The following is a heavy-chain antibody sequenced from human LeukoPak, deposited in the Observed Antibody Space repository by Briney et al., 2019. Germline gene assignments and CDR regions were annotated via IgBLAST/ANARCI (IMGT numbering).Heavy chain of an antibody. CDR2: ISYDGNNK. V-gene: IGHV3-30*04. D-gene: IGHD6-19*01. J-gene: IGHJ4*02. CDR3: ARSGRLIAVAEIDY. CDR1: GFTFSSYA. Sequence: GGSLGLSCAASGFTFSSYAMHWVCQAPGKGLEWVAVISYDGNNKYYADSVKGRFTISRDNAKNSLYLQMNSLRAEDTALYYCARSGRLIAVAEIDYWGQGTLVTVSS.